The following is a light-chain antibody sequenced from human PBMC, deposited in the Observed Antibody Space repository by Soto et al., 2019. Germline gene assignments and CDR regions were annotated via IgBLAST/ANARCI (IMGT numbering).Light chain of an antibody. CDR1: QGISNC. V-gene: IGKV1-27*01. J-gene: IGKJ3*01. CDR3: QHYHSPPFT. Sequence: DIQMTQSPSSLSAFVGDSVTFTCRASQGISNCLAWYHQKPGKVPKLLVYAASTLQSGVPSRFSGSGSGTEFTLTIRSLQPEDVSTYYCQHYHSPPFTFGPGTKVDIK. CDR2: AAS.